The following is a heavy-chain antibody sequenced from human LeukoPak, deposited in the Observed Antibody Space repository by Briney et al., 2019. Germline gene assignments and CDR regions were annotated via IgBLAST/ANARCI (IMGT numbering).Heavy chain of an antibody. J-gene: IGHJ4*02. Sequence: PGGSLRLSCAASGFTFDDYGMSWVRRAPGKGLEWVSGINWNGGSTGYADSVKGRFTISRDNAKNSLYLQMNSLRAEDTAVYYCSSGYDYPPLNYWGQGTLVTVSS. CDR3: SSGYDYPPLNY. CDR2: INWNGGST. D-gene: IGHD5-12*01. CDR1: GFTFDDYG. V-gene: IGHV3-20*04.